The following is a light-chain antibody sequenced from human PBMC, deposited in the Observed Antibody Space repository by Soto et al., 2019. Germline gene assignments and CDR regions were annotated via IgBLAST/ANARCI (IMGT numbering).Light chain of an antibody. V-gene: IGLV2-14*01. Sequence: QSALTQPASVSGSPGQSITISCTGTSSDVGGGHNYVSWYQQHPGEAPKLMISQVSNRPSGVSNRFSGSKSGNTASLTISGLQAEDEADYYCSSYTSSSTQVFGTGTKVTVL. CDR2: QVS. CDR3: SSYTSSSTQV. CDR1: SSDVGGGHNY. J-gene: IGLJ1*01.